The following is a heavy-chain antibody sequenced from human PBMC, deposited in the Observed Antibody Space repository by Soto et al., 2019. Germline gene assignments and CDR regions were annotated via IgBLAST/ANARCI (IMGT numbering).Heavy chain of an antibody. Sequence: EVQVLESGGGLVQRGGPLRLSCAASGFTFNHYAMSWVRQAPGMGLEWVSIIIANGGTFYADSVKGRFTISRDNSKNTVYLQMSSLRVEDTAIYYCAKDYTVAADPSSVILFDYWGQGALVTVSS. CDR3: AKDYTVAADPSSVILFDY. D-gene: IGHD2-15*01. V-gene: IGHV3-23*01. J-gene: IGHJ4*02. CDR2: IIANGGT. CDR1: GFTFNHYA.